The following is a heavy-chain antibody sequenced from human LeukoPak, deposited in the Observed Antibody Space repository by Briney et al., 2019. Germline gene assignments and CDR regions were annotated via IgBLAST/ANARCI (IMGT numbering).Heavy chain of an antibody. Sequence: GGSLRLSCAASGFTFSSYEMNWVRQAPGKGLEWVSYISSSGSTIYYADSVKGRFTISRDNAKNSLYLQMNSLRAEDTAVYYCARDPSSWYYYYMDVWGKGPRSPSP. CDR1: GFTFSSYE. CDR2: ISSSGSTI. J-gene: IGHJ6*03. D-gene: IGHD6-13*01. CDR3: ARDPSSWYYYYMDV. V-gene: IGHV3-48*03.